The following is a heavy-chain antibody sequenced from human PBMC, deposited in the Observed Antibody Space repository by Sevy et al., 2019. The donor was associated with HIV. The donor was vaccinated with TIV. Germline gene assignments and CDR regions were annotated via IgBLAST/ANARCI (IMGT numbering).Heavy chain of an antibody. CDR2: FSSSGSTI. CDR3: ARDRSIAARLGYYFDY. Sequence: GGSLRLTCAASGFTFSDYYMSWIRQAPGKGLEWVSYFSSSGSTIYYADSVKGRFTISRDNAKNSLYLQMNSLRAEDTAVYYCARDRSIAARLGYYFDYWGQGTLVTVSS. J-gene: IGHJ4*02. CDR1: GFTFSDYY. D-gene: IGHD6-6*01. V-gene: IGHV3-11*01.